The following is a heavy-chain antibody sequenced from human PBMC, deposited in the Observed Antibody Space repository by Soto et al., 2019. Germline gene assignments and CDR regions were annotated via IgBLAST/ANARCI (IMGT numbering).Heavy chain of an antibody. CDR3: ARDLWRWELIWEFDY. CDR2: IWYDGSNK. CDR1: GFTFSSYG. V-gene: IGHV3-33*01. Sequence: LRLSCAASGFTFSSYGMHWVRQAPGKGLEWVAVIWYDGSNKYYADSVKGRFTISRDNSKNTLYLQMNSLRAEDTAVYYCARDLWRWELIWEFDYWGQGTLVTVSS. D-gene: IGHD1-26*01. J-gene: IGHJ4*02.